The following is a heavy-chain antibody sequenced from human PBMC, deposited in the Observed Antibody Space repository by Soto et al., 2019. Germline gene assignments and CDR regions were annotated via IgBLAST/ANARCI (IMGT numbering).Heavy chain of an antibody. CDR1: GFTFSSYA. J-gene: IGHJ4*02. V-gene: IGHV3-23*01. D-gene: IGHD3-22*01. CDR2: ISGSGGSA. Sequence: WGSLRLSCAASGFTFSSYAMSWVRQAPGKGLEWVSGISGSGGSAYYAGSLKGRFTTSRDNSKNTLYLQVNSLRAEDTAVYYCARHYDSSGYYITLWGQGTLVTVSS. CDR3: ARHYDSSGYYITL.